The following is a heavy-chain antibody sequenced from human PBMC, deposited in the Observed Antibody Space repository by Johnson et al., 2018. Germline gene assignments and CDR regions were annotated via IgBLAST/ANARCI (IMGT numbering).Heavy chain of an antibody. CDR1: GGTFKSYA. CDR2: IIPQFDTA. D-gene: IGHD3-16*02. V-gene: IGHV1-69*12. Sequence: QVQLVQCGAEVKKHGSSVKVSCKAAGGTFKSYAITWLRQAPGQGLEWMGGIIPQFDTADYAQKFQDRVTITADEATGTDYIELSSLRYEDTAVYYWARGLSYKTDWGQGTLVTVSS. CDR3: ARGLSYKTD. J-gene: IGHJ1*01.